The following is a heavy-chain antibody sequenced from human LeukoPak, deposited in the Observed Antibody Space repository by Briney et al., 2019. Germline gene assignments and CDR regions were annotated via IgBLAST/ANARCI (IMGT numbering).Heavy chain of an antibody. Sequence: GRSLRLSCAASGFTFSSYAMHWVRQAPGKGLEWVAVISYDGSNKYFADSVKGRFTISRDNSKNTLYLQMNSLRAEDTAVYYCARDFHLVVAAKLFDYWGQGTLVTVSS. J-gene: IGHJ4*02. CDR2: ISYDGSNK. CDR3: ARDFHLVVAAKLFDY. V-gene: IGHV3-30-3*01. CDR1: GFTFSSYA. D-gene: IGHD2-15*01.